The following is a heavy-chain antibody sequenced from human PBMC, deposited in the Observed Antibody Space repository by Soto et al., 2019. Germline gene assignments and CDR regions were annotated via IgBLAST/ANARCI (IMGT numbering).Heavy chain of an antibody. CDR2: ISYDGSNK. CDR1: GFTFSSYG. V-gene: IGHV3-30*18. J-gene: IGHJ6*03. D-gene: IGHD6-6*01. CDR3: AKDHSIAARYYYYYMDV. Sequence: GGSLRLSCAASGFTFSSYGMHWARQAPGKGLEWVAVISYDGSNKYYADSVKGRFTISRDNSKNTLYLQMNSLRAEDTAVYYCAKDHSIAARYYYYYMDVWGKGTTVTVSS.